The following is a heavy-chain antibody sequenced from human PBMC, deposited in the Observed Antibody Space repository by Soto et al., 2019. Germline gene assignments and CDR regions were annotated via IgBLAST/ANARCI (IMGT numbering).Heavy chain of an antibody. D-gene: IGHD3-22*01. CDR1: GFSFMSHA. CDR2: ISYDGSNK. Sequence: QVQIVESGGGVVQPGRSLRLSCAASGFSFMSHAMHWVRRAPGKGLEWVALISYDGSNKQYADSVKGRFTISRDNSKNMVYLQLNSLKTEDTAVYYCGRDLSTSSGYYPDYWGQGTLVTVSS. CDR3: GRDLSTSSGYYPDY. V-gene: IGHV3-30-3*01. J-gene: IGHJ4*02.